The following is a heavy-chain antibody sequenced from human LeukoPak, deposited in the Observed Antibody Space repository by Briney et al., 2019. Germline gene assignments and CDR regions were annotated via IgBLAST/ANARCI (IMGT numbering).Heavy chain of an antibody. CDR2: INHSGST. D-gene: IGHD3-22*01. CDR3: ARGRRVTMIVVVTGFAFDI. V-gene: IGHV4-34*01. CDR1: GGSFSGYY. J-gene: IGHJ3*02. Sequence: SETLSLTCAVYGGSFSGYYWSWIRQPPGKGLEWIGEINHSGSTNYNPSLKSRVTISVDTSKNQFSLKLSSVTAADTAVYYCARGRRVTMIVVVTGFAFDIWGQGTMVTVSS.